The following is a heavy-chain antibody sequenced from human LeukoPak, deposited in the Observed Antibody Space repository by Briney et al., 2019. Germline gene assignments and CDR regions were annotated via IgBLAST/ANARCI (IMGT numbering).Heavy chain of an antibody. CDR3: ARGGYYDY. CDR1: GFTFSSYS. CDR2: ISSYSSTI. J-gene: IGHJ4*02. Sequence: GGSLRLSCAASGFTFSSYSMNWVRQAPGKGLEWVSYISSYSSTIYYADSVKGRFTISRDNAKNSLYLQMNSLRAEDTAVYYCARGGYYDYWGQGTLVTVSS. V-gene: IGHV3-48*01. D-gene: IGHD3-22*01.